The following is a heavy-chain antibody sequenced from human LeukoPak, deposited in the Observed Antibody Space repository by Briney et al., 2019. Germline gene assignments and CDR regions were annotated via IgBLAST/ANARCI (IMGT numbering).Heavy chain of an antibody. J-gene: IGHJ4*02. CDR2: TSGYNGNT. CDR1: GHTFSNCG. CDR3: ARDRGGGATTFDY. Sequence: ASVKVSCKASGHTFSNCGFSWVRQAPGQGLEWMGWTSGYNGNTNYPQKLQGRVTMTTDSSTSTAYMELRNLRSDDTAVYYCARDRGGGATTFDYWGQGTLVTVSS. D-gene: IGHD1-26*01. V-gene: IGHV1-18*01.